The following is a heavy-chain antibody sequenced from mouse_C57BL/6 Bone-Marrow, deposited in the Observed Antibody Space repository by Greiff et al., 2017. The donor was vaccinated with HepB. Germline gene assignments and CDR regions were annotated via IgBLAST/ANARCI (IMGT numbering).Heavy chain of an antibody. CDR1: GFNIKDDY. J-gene: IGHJ2*01. Sequence: VQLQQSGAELVRPGASVKLSCTASGFNIKDDYMHWVKQRPEQGLEWIGWIDPENGDTEYASKFQGKATITADTSSNTAYLQLSSLTSEDSAVYYCAIHYYGSSFYFDYWGQGTTLTVSS. CDR2: IDPENGDT. D-gene: IGHD1-1*01. V-gene: IGHV14-4*01. CDR3: AIHYYGSSFYFDY.